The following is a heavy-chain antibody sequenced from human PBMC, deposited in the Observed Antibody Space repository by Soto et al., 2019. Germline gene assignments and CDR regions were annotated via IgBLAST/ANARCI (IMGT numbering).Heavy chain of an antibody. Sequence: QLQLQESGPGLVKPSETLSLTCTVSGGSMSSSSYYWGWIRQPPGKGLEWIGSIYYSGSTYYNPSLKSRVTISVDTSKNQFSLKLSSVTAADTAVYYCASPLGYCTNGVCFDYWGQGTLVTVSS. CDR1: GGSMSSSSYY. CDR2: IYYSGST. J-gene: IGHJ4*02. V-gene: IGHV4-39*01. D-gene: IGHD2-8*01. CDR3: ASPLGYCTNGVCFDY.